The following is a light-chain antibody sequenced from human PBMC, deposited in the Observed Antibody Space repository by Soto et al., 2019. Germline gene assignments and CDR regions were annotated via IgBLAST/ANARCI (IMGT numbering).Light chain of an antibody. J-gene: IGKJ5*01. CDR3: QQRSNWSIT. V-gene: IGKV3-11*01. Sequence: EIVLTQSPATLSLSPWERATLSCRASQSVSSYLAWYQQKPGQAPRLLIYDASNRATGIPARFSGSGSGTDFTLTISSLEPEDFAVYYCQQRSNWSITFGQGTRLENK. CDR2: DAS. CDR1: QSVSSY.